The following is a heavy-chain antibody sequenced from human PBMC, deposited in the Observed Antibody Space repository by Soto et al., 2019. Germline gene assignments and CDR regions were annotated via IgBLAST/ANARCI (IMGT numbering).Heavy chain of an antibody. CDR1: GGSISSGGYY. J-gene: IGHJ5*02. V-gene: IGHV4-31*03. CDR3: ARVGGINWFDP. CDR2: IYYSGST. Sequence: QVQLQESGPGLVKPSQTLSLTCTVSGGSISSGGYYWSWIRQHPGKGLEWIGCIYYSGSTYYNQSLKSRVTISGDTSKNQFSLKLSSVTAADTAVYYCARVGGINWFDPWGQGTLVTVSS. D-gene: IGHD3-16*01.